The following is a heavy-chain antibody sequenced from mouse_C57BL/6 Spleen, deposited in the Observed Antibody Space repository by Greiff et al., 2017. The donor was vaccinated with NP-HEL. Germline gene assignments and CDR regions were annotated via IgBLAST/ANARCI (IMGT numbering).Heavy chain of an antibody. D-gene: IGHD2-3*01. CDR1: GYAFSSYW. CDR2: IYPGDGDT. Sequence: QVKLQESGAELVKPGASVKISCKASGYAFSSYWMNWVKQRPGKGLEWIGQIYPGDGDTNYNGKFKGKATLTADKSSSTAYMQLSSLTSEDSAVYFCARSMMVNYFDYWGQGTTLTVSS. V-gene: IGHV1-80*01. J-gene: IGHJ2*01. CDR3: ARSMMVNYFDY.